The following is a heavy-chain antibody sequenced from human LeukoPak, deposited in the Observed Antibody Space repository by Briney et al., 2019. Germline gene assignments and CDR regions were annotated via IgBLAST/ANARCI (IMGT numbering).Heavy chain of an antibody. CDR2: ISAYNGNT. V-gene: IGHV1-18*01. J-gene: IGHJ4*02. CDR3: ARPALQTTGIAAAWPIYFDY. Sequence: ASVKVSCKASGYTFTSYGISWVRQAPGQGLEWVGWISAYNGNTNYAQKLQGRVTMTTDTSTSTAYTELRSLRSDDTAVYYCARPALQTTGIAAAWPIYFDYWGQGTLVTVSS. D-gene: IGHD6-13*01. CDR1: GYTFTSYG.